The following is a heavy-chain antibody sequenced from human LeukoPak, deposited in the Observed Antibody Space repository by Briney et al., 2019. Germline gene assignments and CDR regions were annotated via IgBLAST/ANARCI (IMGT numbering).Heavy chain of an antibody. CDR2: ISGSGGST. D-gene: IGHD3-10*01. J-gene: IGHJ4*02. CDR3: CFYSRLLWFGELINPFDY. CDR1: GFTFSSYA. V-gene: IGHV3-23*01. Sequence: GGSLRLSCAASGFTFSSYAMSWVRQAPGKGLEWVSAISGSGGSTYYADSVTGRFTISRDNSKNTLYLQMNSLRAEDTAVYYCCFYSRLLWFGELINPFDYWGQGTLVTVSS.